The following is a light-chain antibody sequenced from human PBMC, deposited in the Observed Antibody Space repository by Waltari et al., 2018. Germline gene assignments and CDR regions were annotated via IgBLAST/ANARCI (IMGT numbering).Light chain of an antibody. J-gene: IGKJ2*01. V-gene: IGKV1-39*01. CDR2: AAS. Sequence: DIQMTQSPSSLSAPVGDRVTITCRASQSISSYLNWYPQKPGKAPKLLIYAASSLQSGVPSRFSGSGSGTDFTLTISSLQPEDFATYYCQQSYSTPYTFGQGTKLEIK. CDR1: QSISSY. CDR3: QQSYSTPYT.